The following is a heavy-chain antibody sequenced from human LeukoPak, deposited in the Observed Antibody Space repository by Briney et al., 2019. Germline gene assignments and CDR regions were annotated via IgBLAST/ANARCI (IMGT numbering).Heavy chain of an antibody. CDR1: GGSISSSRYY. CDR2: IYYSGST. V-gene: IGHV4-39*07. CDR3: ARDLANWNYGDFYYYYYMDV. J-gene: IGHJ6*03. Sequence: PSETLSLTCTVSGGSISSSRYYWGWIRQPPGKGLEWIGSIYYSGSTYYNPSLKSRVTISVDTSKNQFSLKLSSVTAADTAVYYCARDLANWNYGDFYYYYYMDVWGKGTTVTVSS. D-gene: IGHD1-7*01.